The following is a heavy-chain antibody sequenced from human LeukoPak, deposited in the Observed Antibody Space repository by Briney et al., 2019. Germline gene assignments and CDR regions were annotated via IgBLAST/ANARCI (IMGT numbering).Heavy chain of an antibody. CDR3: ARKYYDLWSGPYYFDS. CDR1: GGSISSGDYY. Sequence: SQTLSLTCTVSGGSISSGDYYWSWNRQPPGKGLEWIGYICYSGSTYYNTSLKSRVTISVDTSKNQFSLKLSSVTAADTAVYYCARKYYDLWSGPYYFDSWGPGTLGTVSS. D-gene: IGHD3-3*01. J-gene: IGHJ4*02. CDR2: ICYSGST. V-gene: IGHV4-30-4*08.